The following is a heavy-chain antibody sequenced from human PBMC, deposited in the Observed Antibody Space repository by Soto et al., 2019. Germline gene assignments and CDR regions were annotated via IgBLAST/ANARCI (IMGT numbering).Heavy chain of an antibody. V-gene: IGHV4-59*08. J-gene: IGHJ4*02. CDR3: ARRYGSSFDY. CDR2: IYYSGST. D-gene: IGHD1-1*01. Sequence: SETLSLTCTVAGDSISSYYWSWIRQPPGKGLEWIGYIYYSGSTNYNPSLKSRVTISVDTSKNQLSLKLSSVTAADTAVYYCARRYGSSFDYWGQGTLVTVSS. CDR1: GDSISSYY.